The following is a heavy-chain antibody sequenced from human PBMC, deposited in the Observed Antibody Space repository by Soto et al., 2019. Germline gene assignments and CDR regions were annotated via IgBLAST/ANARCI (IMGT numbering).Heavy chain of an antibody. J-gene: IGHJ4*02. V-gene: IGHV3-48*01. CDR2: ISSSSSTI. CDR3: AKPRGYYDSSGYPTPDY. Sequence: PGGSLRLSCAASGFTFSSYSMNWVRQAPGKGLEWVSYISSSSSTIYYADSVKGRFTISRDNAKNSLYLQMNSLRAEDTAVYYCAKPRGYYDSSGYPTPDYWGQGTLVTVSS. CDR1: GFTFSSYS. D-gene: IGHD3-22*01.